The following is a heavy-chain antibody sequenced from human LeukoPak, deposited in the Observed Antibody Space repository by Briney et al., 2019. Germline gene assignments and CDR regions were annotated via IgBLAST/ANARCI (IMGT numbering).Heavy chain of an antibody. J-gene: IGHJ4*02. Sequence: PSETLSLTCAVYGGSFSGYYWSWIRQPPGKGLEWIGEINHSGSTNYNPSLKSRVTISVDTSKNQFSLKLSSVTAADTAVYYCARVGTKGGFDYWGQGTLVTVSS. CDR1: GGSFSGYY. CDR3: ARVGTKGGFDY. V-gene: IGHV4-34*01. CDR2: INHSGST. D-gene: IGHD3-16*01.